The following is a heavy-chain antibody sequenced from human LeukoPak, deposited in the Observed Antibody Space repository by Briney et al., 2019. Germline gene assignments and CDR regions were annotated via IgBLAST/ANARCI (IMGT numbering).Heavy chain of an antibody. CDR1: GFTFSSYS. CDR2: ISSSSSYI. D-gene: IGHD1-14*01. CDR3: ARDASIDRVP. J-gene: IGHJ5*02. Sequence: GGSLRLSRAASGFTFSSYSMNWVRQAPGKGLEWVSSISSSSSYIYYADSVKGRFTISRDNAKNSLYLQMNSLRAEDTAVYYCARDASIDRVPWGQGTLVTVSS. V-gene: IGHV3-21*01.